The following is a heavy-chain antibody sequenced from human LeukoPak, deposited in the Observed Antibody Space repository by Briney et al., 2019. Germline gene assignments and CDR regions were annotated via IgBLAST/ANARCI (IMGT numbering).Heavy chain of an antibody. CDR1: GFTFSSYS. J-gene: IGHJ4*02. CDR3: ARDGRFLEWSRPDY. V-gene: IGHV3-48*01. Sequence: GGSLRLSCAASGFTFSSYSMNWVRQAPGKGLEWVSYISSSSSTIYYADSVKGRFTISRDNAKNSLYLQMNSLRAEDTAVYYCARDGRFLEWSRPDYWGQGTLVTVSS. D-gene: IGHD3-3*01. CDR2: ISSSSSTI.